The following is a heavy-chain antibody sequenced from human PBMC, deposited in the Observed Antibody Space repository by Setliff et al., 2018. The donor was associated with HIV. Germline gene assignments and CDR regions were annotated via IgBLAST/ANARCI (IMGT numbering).Heavy chain of an antibody. CDR3: ARGGYIAARFYYFDY. D-gene: IGHD6-6*01. V-gene: IGHV4-39*01. CDR2: IYYSGST. Sequence: SETLSLTCTLYGGSLTNYYWGWIRQPPGRGLEWIGSIYYSGSTYYNPSLKSRVTISVAMSKNQFSLKLSSVTAADTAVYYCARGGYIAARFYYFDYWGQGLLVTVSS. J-gene: IGHJ4*02. CDR1: GGSLTNYY.